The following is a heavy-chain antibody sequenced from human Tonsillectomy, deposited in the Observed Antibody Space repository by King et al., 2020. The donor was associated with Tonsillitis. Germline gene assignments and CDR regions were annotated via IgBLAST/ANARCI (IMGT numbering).Heavy chain of an antibody. J-gene: IGHJ4*02. Sequence: VQLVESGGGLVQPGGSLRLSCAASGFIFSSYWMHWVRQAPGKGLVWVSRINSDGSSTSYADSVKGRLTISRDNAKNTLYLQMNRRRAEDTAVYYCARGEGFEADYWGQGTLVTVSS. V-gene: IGHV3-74*01. D-gene: IGHD1-26*01. CDR3: ARGEGFEADY. CDR2: INSDGSST. CDR1: GFIFSSYW.